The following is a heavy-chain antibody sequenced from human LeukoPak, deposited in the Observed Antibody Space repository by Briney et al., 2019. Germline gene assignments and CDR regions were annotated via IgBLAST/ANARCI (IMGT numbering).Heavy chain of an antibody. Sequence: SETLSLTCTVSGGPISSGSYYWSWIRQPAGKGLEWIGRIYTSGSTNYNPSLKSRVTISVDTSKNQFSLKLSSVTAADTAVYYCARAKADDVVVIRDWGQGTLVTVSS. J-gene: IGHJ4*02. CDR3: ARAKADDVVVIRD. CDR1: GGPISSGSYY. V-gene: IGHV4-61*02. CDR2: IYTSGST. D-gene: IGHD2-21*01.